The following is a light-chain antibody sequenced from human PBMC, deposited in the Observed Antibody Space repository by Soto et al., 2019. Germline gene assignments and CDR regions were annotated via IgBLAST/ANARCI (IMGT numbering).Light chain of an antibody. CDR3: QLRSVLS. J-gene: IGKJ4*01. CDR1: QSVANF. Sequence: IVLTQSPDTLSLSLGERATLSCRASQSVANFLAWYQQKPGQAPRLLIYDASTRATGIPARFSGSGSGTDFTLTISSLGPEDFAVYYCQLRSVLSFGGGTKVEIK. V-gene: IGKV3-11*01. CDR2: DAS.